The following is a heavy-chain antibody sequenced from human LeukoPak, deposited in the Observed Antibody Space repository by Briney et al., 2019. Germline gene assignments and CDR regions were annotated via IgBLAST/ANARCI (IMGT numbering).Heavy chain of an antibody. CDR2: INPSGGST. D-gene: IGHD2-21*02. CDR1: GYTFTSYY. J-gene: IGHJ4*02. V-gene: IGHV1-46*01. CDR3: AREGICGGDCYSIGPLDY. Sequence: ASVKVSCKASGYTFTSYYMHWVRQAPGQGREWMGIINPSGGSTSYAQKFQGRATMTRDTSTSTVYMELSSLRSEDTAVYYCAREGICGGDCYSIGPLDYWGQGTLVTVSS.